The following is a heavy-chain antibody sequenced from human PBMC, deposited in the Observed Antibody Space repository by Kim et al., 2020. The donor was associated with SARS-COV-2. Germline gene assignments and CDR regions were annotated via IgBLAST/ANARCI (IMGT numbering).Heavy chain of an antibody. J-gene: IGHJ4*02. D-gene: IGHD3-16*01. CDR3: ARGGNRKIFDF. V-gene: IGHV1-46*01. CDR2: T. Sequence: TTYAQKFQGRVTMARDTSTGAVYMELSSLGSEDTAVYYCARGGNRKIFDFWGQGTLVTVSS.